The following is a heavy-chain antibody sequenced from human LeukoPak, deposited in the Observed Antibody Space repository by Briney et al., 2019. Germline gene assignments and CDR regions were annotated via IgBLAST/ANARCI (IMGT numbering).Heavy chain of an antibody. CDR1: GYTFTKYY. D-gene: IGHD6-19*01. CDR2: INPSGGST. V-gene: IGHV1-46*01. Sequence: ASVTLSCKASGYTFTKYYIHWVRQAPGQGLKWMGVINPSGGSTSYAQKFQGRVTMTRDTSTSTVYMELSSLRSEDTAVYYCARSGSSGWYHFDLWGRRTLVTVSS. J-gene: IGHJ2*01. CDR3: ARSGSSGWYHFDL.